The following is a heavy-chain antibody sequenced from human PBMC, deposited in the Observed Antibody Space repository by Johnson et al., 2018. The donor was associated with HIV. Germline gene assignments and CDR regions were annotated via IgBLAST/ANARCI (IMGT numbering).Heavy chain of an antibody. D-gene: IGHD2-15*01. V-gene: IGHV3-30*14. CDR2: ISYDGSNK. CDR1: GFTFSRYA. Sequence: VQLVESGGGVVQPGRSLRLSCAASGFTFSRYAMHWVRQVPGKGLEWVAVISYDGSNKDYADSVKGRFTISRDNSKNTLYLQMHSLRAGDTAVYYCARANRGRNDAFDIWGQGTMVTVSS. J-gene: IGHJ3*02. CDR3: ARANRGRNDAFDI.